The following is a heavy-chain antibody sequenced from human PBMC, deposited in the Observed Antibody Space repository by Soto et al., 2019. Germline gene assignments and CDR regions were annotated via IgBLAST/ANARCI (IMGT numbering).Heavy chain of an antibody. CDR3: ATAPSSGDAFEI. CDR2: INHSGST. J-gene: IGHJ3*02. Sequence: QVQLQQWGAGLLKPSETLSLTCAVYGGSFSGYYWSWIRQPPGKGLEWIGEINHSGSTNYNPSLKSRVTISVDTSKNQFSLKLSSVTAADTAVYYCATAPSSGDAFEIWGQGTMVTVSS. CDR1: GGSFSGYY. V-gene: IGHV4-34*01.